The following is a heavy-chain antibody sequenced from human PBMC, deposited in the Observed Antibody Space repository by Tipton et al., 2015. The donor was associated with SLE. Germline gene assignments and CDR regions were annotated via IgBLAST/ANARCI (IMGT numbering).Heavy chain of an antibody. CDR1: GGSISTYY. V-gene: IGHV4-4*07. Sequence: LSLTCTVSGGSISTYYWNWIRQPAGKRLELIGRVDTSGSVKFNPTLKSRVTMSLDTSKNQVSLKLTSVTAADTAVYYCARYRGDLQVFDYWGQGTLITVSS. CDR2: VDTSGSV. D-gene: IGHD3-16*01. CDR3: ARYRGDLQVFDY. J-gene: IGHJ4*02.